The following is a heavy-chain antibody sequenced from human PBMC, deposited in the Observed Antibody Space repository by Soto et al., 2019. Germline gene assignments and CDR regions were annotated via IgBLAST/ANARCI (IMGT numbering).Heavy chain of an antibody. CDR1: GFTFSYHY. D-gene: IGHD4-17*01. V-gene: IGHV3-72*01. Sequence: LRLSCAASGFTFSYHYMDWVRQAPGKGLEWVGRTRNKANSHTTEYAASVKGRFTISRDDSKNSLYLQMNSLKVEDTAVYYCARVHTVNDYWGKVLLFTVSS. CDR3: ARVHTVNDY. J-gene: IGHJ4*02. CDR2: TRNKANSHTT.